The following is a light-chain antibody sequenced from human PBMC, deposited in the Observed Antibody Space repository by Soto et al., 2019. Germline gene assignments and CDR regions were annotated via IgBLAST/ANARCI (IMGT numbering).Light chain of an antibody. J-gene: IGKJ4*01. CDR2: TAS. CDR1: QGIRSY. Sequence: DIQLTQSPSFLSASVGDRVTITCRASQGIRSYLAWYQQKPGKAPNLLIYTASTLQSGVTSRFSGSGSATEFTPTISSLPPNDFATHYCQQHDSYPVTFGGGTKVEI. V-gene: IGKV1-9*01. CDR3: QQHDSYPVT.